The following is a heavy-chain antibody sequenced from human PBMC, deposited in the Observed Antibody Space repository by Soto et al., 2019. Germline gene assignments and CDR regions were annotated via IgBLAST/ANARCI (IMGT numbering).Heavy chain of an antibody. Sequence: GGSLRLSCAASGFTFTAYYMTWVRQVPGKGLEWVASINKDGSKQYYVDSVKGRFTISRDNAMNSLYPQMNSLRAGDTALYYCSRENWFQDYWGQGTLVTVSS. CDR2: INKDGSKQ. CDR1: GFTFTAYY. CDR3: SRENWFQDY. V-gene: IGHV3-7*03. J-gene: IGHJ4*02. D-gene: IGHD3-10*01.